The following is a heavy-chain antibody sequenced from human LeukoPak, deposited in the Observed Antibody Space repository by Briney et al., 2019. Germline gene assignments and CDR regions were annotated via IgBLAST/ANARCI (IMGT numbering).Heavy chain of an antibody. Sequence: GASVKVSCKASGYTFTGYYMHWVRQAPGQGLEWMGWINPSSGGTNYAQKFQGRVTMTRDTSISTAYMELSRLRSDDTAVYYCARDRELLRFDYWGQGTLVTVSS. CDR2: INPSSGGT. D-gene: IGHD2-15*01. V-gene: IGHV1-2*02. CDR3: ARDRELLRFDY. CDR1: GYTFTGYY. J-gene: IGHJ4*02.